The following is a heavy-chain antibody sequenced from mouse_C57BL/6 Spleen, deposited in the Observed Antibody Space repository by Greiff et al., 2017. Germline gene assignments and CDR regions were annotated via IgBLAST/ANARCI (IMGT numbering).Heavy chain of an antibody. Sequence: VQLQQSGPELVKPGDSVKISCKASGYSFTGYFMNWVMQSHGKSIEWIGRINPYNGDTFYNQKFKGKATLTVDKSSSTAHMELRSLTSEDSAVYYCARGRDSSYDYYAMDYWGQGTSVTVSS. CDR1: GYSFTGYF. V-gene: IGHV1-20*01. D-gene: IGHD1-1*01. CDR3: ARGRDSSYDYYAMDY. J-gene: IGHJ4*01. CDR2: INPYNGDT.